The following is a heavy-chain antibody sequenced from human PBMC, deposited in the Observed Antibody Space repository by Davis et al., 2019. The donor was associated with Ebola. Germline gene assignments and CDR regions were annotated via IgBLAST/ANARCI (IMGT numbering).Heavy chain of an antibody. CDR1: GGTFSSYA. D-gene: IGHD1-26*01. Sequence: AASVKVSCKASGGTFSSYAISWVRQAPGQGLEWMGGIIPIFGTANYAQKFQGRVTITADESTSTAYMELSSLRSEDTAVYYCARQGAPYSAPANWGQGTLVTVSS. V-gene: IGHV1-69*13. J-gene: IGHJ4*02. CDR3: ARQGAPYSAPAN. CDR2: IIPIFGTA.